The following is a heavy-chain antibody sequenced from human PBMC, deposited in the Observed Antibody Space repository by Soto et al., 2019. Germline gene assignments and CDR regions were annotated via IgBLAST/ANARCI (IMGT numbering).Heavy chain of an antibody. CDR3: ATQIYDSDTGPNFQSCFDS. V-gene: IGHV5-10-1*01. Sequence: GESLKISCKGSGYSFPGYWITWVRQKPGKGLEWMGRIDPSDSQTYYSTSFRGHVTISVTKSITTVFLQWSSLRASDTAMYYCATQIYDSDTGPNFQSCFDSWGQGTPVTVSS. D-gene: IGHD3-22*01. CDR2: IDPSDSQT. J-gene: IGHJ4*02. CDR1: GYSFPGYW.